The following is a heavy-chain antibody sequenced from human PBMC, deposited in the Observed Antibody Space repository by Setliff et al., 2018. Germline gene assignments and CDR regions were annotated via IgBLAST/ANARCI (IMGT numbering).Heavy chain of an antibody. CDR3: ARARAIGALIAGWDS. J-gene: IGHJ4*02. CDR1: GFTFSAYS. D-gene: IGHD3-3*01. Sequence: GGSLRLSCETSGFTFSAYSMMWVRQAPGKGLEWVSGIIQGGSTFYADSVKGRFTISRDNSKSSVYLQMNSLRPEDTAVYFCARARAIGALIAGWDSWGQGTLVTVSS. V-gene: IGHV3-53*05. CDR2: IIQGGST.